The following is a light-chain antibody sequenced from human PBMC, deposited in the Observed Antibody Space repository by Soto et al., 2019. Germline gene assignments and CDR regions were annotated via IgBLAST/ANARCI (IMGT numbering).Light chain of an antibody. J-gene: IGKJ4*01. CDR1: QGISSA. CDR3: QQFNSYPLT. Sequence: AIQLTQSPSSLSASVGDRVTITCRASQGISSALAWYQQKPGKAPKLLIYDASSLESGVPSRLSGSGSGTDFTLTIRSLQPVDFASYYCQQFNSYPLTLGGGTKVAIK. CDR2: DAS. V-gene: IGKV1-13*02.